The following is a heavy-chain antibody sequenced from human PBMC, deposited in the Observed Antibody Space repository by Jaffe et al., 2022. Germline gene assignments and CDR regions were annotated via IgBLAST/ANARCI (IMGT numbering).Heavy chain of an antibody. CDR3: ARGRQQLVFSLDI. Sequence: EVQLVETGGGLIQPGGSLRLSCAASGFTVSSNYMSWVRQAPGKGLEWVSVIYSGGSTYYADSVKGRFTISRDNSKNTLYLQMNSLRAEDTAVYYCARGRQQLVFSLDIWGQGTMVTVSS. J-gene: IGHJ3*02. CDR1: GFTVSSNY. CDR2: IYSGGST. D-gene: IGHD6-13*01. V-gene: IGHV3-53*02.